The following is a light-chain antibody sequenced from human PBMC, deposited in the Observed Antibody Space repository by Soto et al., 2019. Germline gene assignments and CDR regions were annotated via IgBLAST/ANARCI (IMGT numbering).Light chain of an antibody. J-gene: IGLJ1*01. CDR1: SSDVGGYNY. V-gene: IGLV2-8*01. CDR3: AVWDDRLNGHV. Sequence: QSVLTQPPSASGSPGQSVTISCTGTSSDVGGYNYVSWYQQHPGKAPKLMIYEVSKRPSGVPDRFSGSKSGNTASLTVSGLQAEDEADYYCAVWDDRLNGHVFGTGTKVTVL. CDR2: EVS.